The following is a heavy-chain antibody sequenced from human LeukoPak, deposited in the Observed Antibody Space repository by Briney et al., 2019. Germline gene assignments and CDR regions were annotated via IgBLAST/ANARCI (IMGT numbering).Heavy chain of an antibody. J-gene: IGHJ4*02. V-gene: IGHV3-53*01. D-gene: IGHD3-16*02. CDR1: GFTVSNNY. CDR2: IHSGGTT. Sequence: GGSLRLSCAASGFTVSNNYMSWVRQAPGKGLEWVSVIHSGGTTNYADSVQGRFTISRDNSKTTVYLHMNSLRADDTAVYYCARNSYDYIWGNYRTPDYWGQGTLVTVSS. CDR3: ARNSYDYIWGNYRTPDY.